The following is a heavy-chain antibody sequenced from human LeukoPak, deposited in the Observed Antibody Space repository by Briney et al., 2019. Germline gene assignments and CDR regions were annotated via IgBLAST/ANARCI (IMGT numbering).Heavy chain of an antibody. Sequence: GGSLRLSCAASGFTFSSYWMHWVRQAPGKGLVWVSRINYDGSSTTYADSVKGRFTNSRDNAKNTLYLQMNSLRVEDTAVYYCARDGGSGSYGAFDIWGQGTMVTVSS. J-gene: IGHJ3*02. V-gene: IGHV3-74*01. CDR3: ARDGGSGSYGAFDI. CDR1: GFTFSSYW. D-gene: IGHD3-10*01. CDR2: INYDGSST.